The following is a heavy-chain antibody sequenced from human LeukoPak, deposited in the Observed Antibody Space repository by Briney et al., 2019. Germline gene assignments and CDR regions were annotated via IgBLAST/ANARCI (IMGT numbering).Heavy chain of an antibody. CDR2: ISYDGSNK. V-gene: IGHV3-30*04. J-gene: IGHJ4*02. CDR1: GFTFSSYA. CDR3: ARVRSITMVRGAIGL. D-gene: IGHD3-10*01. Sequence: GRSLRLSCAASGFTFSSYAMHWVRQAPGKGLEWVAVISYDGSNKYYADSVKGRFTISRENSKNTLYLQMNSLRAEDTAVYYCARVRSITMVRGAIGLWGQGTLVTVSS.